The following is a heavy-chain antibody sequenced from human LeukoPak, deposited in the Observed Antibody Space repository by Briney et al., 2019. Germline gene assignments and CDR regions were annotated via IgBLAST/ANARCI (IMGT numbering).Heavy chain of an antibody. CDR3: ARLGYDILTGSTGPPY. CDR1: GYTCTSYY. D-gene: IGHD3-9*01. J-gene: IGHJ4*02. CDR2: INHSGGST. V-gene: IGHV1-46*03. Sequence: GASVKVSCKASGYTCTSYYMHWVRQAPGQGLEWMGIINHSGGSTSYAQKFQGRVTMTRDTSTSTVYMELSSLRSEDTAVYYCARLGYDILTGSTGPPYWGQGTLVTVSS.